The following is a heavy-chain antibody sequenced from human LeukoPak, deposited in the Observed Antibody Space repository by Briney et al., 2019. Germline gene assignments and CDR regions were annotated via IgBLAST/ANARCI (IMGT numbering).Heavy chain of an antibody. V-gene: IGHV5-51*01. CDR3: ARQLAGSAFV. D-gene: IGHD3-10*01. J-gene: IGHJ4*02. CDR2: INPADSDT. Sequence: GESMKISCTDSGKIFTNYWIGSVRPMAGKVLEWMGIINPADSDTRYSPSFQGQVTISADKSNSNAYLQWSNLKASDTAMYYGARQLAGSAFVWGQGTLVTVSS. CDR1: GKIFTNYW.